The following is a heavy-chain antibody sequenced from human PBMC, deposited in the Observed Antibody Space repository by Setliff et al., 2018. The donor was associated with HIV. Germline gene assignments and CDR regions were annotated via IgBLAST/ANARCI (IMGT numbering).Heavy chain of an antibody. D-gene: IGHD3-22*01. Sequence: ASVKVSCKISGYTLTEVSMHWVRQAPRQGPEWMGWINPESGDTNYAQKFQGRLTMTRDTSINTAYMELSRLTSDDTAVYYCATLDQDLHSSAFDTFDIWGQGTMVTVSS. CDR2: INPESGDT. CDR3: ATLDQDLHSSAFDTFDI. V-gene: IGHV1-2*02. J-gene: IGHJ3*02. CDR1: GYTLTEVS.